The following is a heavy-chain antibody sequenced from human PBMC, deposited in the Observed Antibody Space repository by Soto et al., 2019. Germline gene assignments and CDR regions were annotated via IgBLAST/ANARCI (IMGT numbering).Heavy chain of an antibody. CDR1: GGTFSSYT. J-gene: IGHJ4*02. D-gene: IGHD6-13*01. CDR3: ARDRSRSSWYEAGDY. Sequence: SVKVSCKASGGTFSSYTISWVRQAPGQGLEWMGRIIPILGIANYAQKFQGRVTITADKSTSTAYMELSSLRSEDTAVYYCARDRSRSSWYEAGDYWGQGTLVTVSS. CDR2: IIPILGIA. V-gene: IGHV1-69*04.